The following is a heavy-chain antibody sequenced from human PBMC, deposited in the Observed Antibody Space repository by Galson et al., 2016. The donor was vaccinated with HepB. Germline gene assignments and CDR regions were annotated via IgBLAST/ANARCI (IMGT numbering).Heavy chain of an antibody. V-gene: IGHV3-30*18. D-gene: IGHD2-21*01. J-gene: IGHJ4*02. Sequence: SLRLSCAASLVTFITYGMHWVRQAPGKGLEWVAVISHDATKRNYAESVKGRFTISRDNSKNTLYLQMNSLRPEDTAIYYCAKLDSIDFDYWGQGTLVTVSP. CDR1: LVTFITYG. CDR3: AKLDSIDFDY. CDR2: ISHDATKR.